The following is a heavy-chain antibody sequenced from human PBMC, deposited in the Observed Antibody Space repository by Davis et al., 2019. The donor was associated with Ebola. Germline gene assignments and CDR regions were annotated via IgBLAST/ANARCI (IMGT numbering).Heavy chain of an antibody. J-gene: IGHJ4*02. CDR2: IDPKRESS. V-gene: IGHV1-46*01. Sequence: AASVKVSCKASGYTFSDYHIHWVRQAPGQGLEWMGKIDPKRESSSYAQKFQGRVSLTRDTSRNTVYMEVNSLRFEDTAVYYCARETGVRGYDYRGLGYWGQGTLVTVSS. CDR1: GYTFSDYH. CDR3: ARETGVRGYDYRGLGY. D-gene: IGHD3-10*01.